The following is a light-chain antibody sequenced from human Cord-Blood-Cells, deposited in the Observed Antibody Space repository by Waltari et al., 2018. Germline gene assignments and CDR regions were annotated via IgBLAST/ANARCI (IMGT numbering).Light chain of an antibody. CDR3: SSYTSSSTV. CDR2: DVS. J-gene: IGLJ1*01. CDR1: SSEVGGYNY. V-gene: IGLV2-14*01. Sequence: QSALTQPASVSGSPGQSITISCPGTSSEVGGYNYVSWYQQHPGKAPKLMIYDVSNRPSGVSNRFSGSKSGNTASLTISGLQAEDEADYYCSSYTSSSTVFGTGTKVTVL.